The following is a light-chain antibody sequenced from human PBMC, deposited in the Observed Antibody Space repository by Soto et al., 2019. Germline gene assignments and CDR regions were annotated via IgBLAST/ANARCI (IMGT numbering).Light chain of an antibody. CDR3: QQYKNWPPWP. CDR2: CAS. CDR1: QSVSSN. V-gene: IGKV3-15*01. Sequence: IVMTQSPATLSVSPGERATLSCRASQSVSSNLAWYQQKPGQAPRLLIYCASTRATGIPARFSGSGSGTEFTLTISSLQSEDFAVYYCQQYKNWPPWPFGPGTKVEIK. J-gene: IGKJ1*01.